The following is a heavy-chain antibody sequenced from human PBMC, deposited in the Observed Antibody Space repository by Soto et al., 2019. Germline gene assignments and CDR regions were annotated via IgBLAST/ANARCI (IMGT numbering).Heavy chain of an antibody. CDR3: ARGIGITIFGVVFDY. D-gene: IGHD3-3*01. J-gene: IGHJ4*02. V-gene: IGHV4-30-4*01. CDR2: IYYSGST. Sequence: TRSLTCTVSVGSISSGDYYWSWIRQPPGKGLEWIGYIYYSGSTYYNPSLKSRVTISVDTSKNQFSLKLSSVTAADTAVYYCARGIGITIFGVVFDYWGQGTLVTVSS. CDR1: VGSISSGDYY.